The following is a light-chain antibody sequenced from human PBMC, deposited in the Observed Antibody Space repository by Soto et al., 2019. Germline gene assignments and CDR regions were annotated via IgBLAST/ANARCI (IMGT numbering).Light chain of an antibody. CDR2: DTS. CDR1: QSVSNK. V-gene: IGKV3-15*01. CDR3: QQYNTWRSIT. J-gene: IGKJ5*01. Sequence: TQSPATLSVSPGERATLSCRASQSVSNKLAWYQHKPGQAPRVLIYDTSTRAAGIPARFSGSGSGTDFTLTISSLQSEDFAVYYCQQYNTWRSITFGQGTRLEIK.